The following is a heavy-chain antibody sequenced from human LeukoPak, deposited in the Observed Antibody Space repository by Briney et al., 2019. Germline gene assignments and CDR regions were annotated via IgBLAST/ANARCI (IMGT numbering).Heavy chain of an antibody. CDR1: GFPLSSHA. Sequence: GGSLRLSCAASGFPLSSHAMSWVRQAPGEGLEWVSAIRGSGGSTYYADSVTSRFTISSDKAQNPLYLQMNSPKAHDPPLYYPAKDINYDLPFVYWGQGTLVTVCS. CDR2: IRGSGGST. CDR3: AKDINYDLPFVY. J-gene: IGHJ4*02. V-gene: IGHV3-23*01. D-gene: IGHD3-22*01.